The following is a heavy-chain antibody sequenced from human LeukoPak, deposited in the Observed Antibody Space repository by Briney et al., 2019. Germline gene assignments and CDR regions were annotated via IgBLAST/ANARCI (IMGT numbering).Heavy chain of an antibody. CDR3: ASRYYYDSSGYYPGAFDI. Sequence: SETLSLTCTVSGYCISSGYYWGWIRQPPGKGLEWIGSIYHSGSTYYNPSLKSRVTISVDTSKNQFSLKLSSVTAADTAVYYCASRYYYDSSGYYPGAFDIWGQGTMVTVSS. CDR2: IYHSGST. CDR1: GYCISSGYY. J-gene: IGHJ3*02. D-gene: IGHD3-22*01. V-gene: IGHV4-38-2*02.